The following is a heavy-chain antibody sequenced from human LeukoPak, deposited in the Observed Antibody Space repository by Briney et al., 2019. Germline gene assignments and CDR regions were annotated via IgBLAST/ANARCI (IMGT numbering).Heavy chain of an antibody. CDR3: ARGIRSSSTFDS. D-gene: IGHD6-6*01. CDR1: EFTFGSYS. V-gene: IGHV3-48*04. Sequence: PGGSLRLSCAASEFTFGSYSMSWVRQAPGKGLECISYISSSSDSIDYADSVKGRFTISRDNAKNSLYLQMNSLRVEDTAMYYCARGIRSSSTFDSWGQGTLVTVSS. J-gene: IGHJ4*02. CDR2: ISSSSDSI.